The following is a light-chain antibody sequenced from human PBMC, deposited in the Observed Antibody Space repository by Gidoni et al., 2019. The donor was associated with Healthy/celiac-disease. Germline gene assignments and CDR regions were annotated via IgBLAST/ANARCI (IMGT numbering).Light chain of an antibody. CDR1: QSVSSN. CDR2: GAS. V-gene: IGKV3-15*01. J-gene: IGKJ4*01. CDR3: QQYNNWPLT. Sequence: EIVMTQSPATLSVSPGERATHSCRASQSVSSNLAWYQQKPGQAPRLLIYGASTRATGIPARFSSSGSGTEFTLTISSLQSEDFAVYYCQQYNNWPLTFGGGTKVEIK.